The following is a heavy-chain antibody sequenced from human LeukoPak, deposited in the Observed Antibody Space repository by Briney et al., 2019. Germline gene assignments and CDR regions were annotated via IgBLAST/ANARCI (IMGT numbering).Heavy chain of an antibody. J-gene: IGHJ6*02. D-gene: IGHD4-17*01. V-gene: IGHV3-53*01. Sequence: GGSLRLSCAASGFAVSSNYMSWVRQAPGKGLEWVSFFYIAGTTYYADSVKGRFTFSRDNSKNTLYLQMNSLRAEDTAVYCCARGATVKNYYYYGMDVWGQGTTVTVSS. CDR1: GFAVSSNY. CDR2: FYIAGTT. CDR3: ARGATVKNYYYYGMDV.